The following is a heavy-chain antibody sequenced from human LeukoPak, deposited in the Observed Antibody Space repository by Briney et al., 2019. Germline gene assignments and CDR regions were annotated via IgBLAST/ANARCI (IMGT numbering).Heavy chain of an antibody. CDR3: ANIHPSYYLSDY. Sequence: PGGSLRLSCAASGFTFSTYAMSWVRQAPGKGLEWVSGISGSGDNTYYADSVKGRFTISRDNSKNTLYLQINSLRAEDTAVYYCANIHPSYYLSDYWGQGSLVTVSS. J-gene: IGHJ4*02. CDR2: ISGSGDNT. CDR1: GFTFSTYA. V-gene: IGHV3-23*01. D-gene: IGHD1-26*01.